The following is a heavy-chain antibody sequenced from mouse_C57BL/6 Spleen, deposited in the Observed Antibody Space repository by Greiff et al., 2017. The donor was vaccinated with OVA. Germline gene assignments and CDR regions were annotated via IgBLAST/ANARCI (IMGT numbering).Heavy chain of an antibody. Sequence: QVQLQQPGAELVKPGASVKLSCKASGYTFTSYWMHWVKQRPGQGLEWIGMIHPNSGSTNYNEKFKSKATLTVDTSSSTAYMQLSSLTSEDSAVYYCANYGSSYFYAMDYWGQGTSVTVSS. V-gene: IGHV1-64*01. CDR1: GYTFTSYW. CDR2: IHPNSGST. J-gene: IGHJ4*01. CDR3: ANYGSSYFYAMDY. D-gene: IGHD1-1*01.